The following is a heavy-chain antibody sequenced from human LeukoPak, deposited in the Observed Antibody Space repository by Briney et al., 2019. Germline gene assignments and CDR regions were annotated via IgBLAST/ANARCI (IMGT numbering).Heavy chain of an antibody. CDR3: ARGYGDYDY. V-gene: IGHV4-59*01. CDR2: IYYSGST. CDR1: GGSISSYY. D-gene: IGHD4-17*01. Sequence: SETLSLTCTVSGGSISSYYWSWIRQPPGKGLEWIGYIYYSGSTNYNPSLKSRVTISVDTSKNQSSLKLSSVTAADTAVYCCARGYGDYDYWGQGTLVTVSS. J-gene: IGHJ4*02.